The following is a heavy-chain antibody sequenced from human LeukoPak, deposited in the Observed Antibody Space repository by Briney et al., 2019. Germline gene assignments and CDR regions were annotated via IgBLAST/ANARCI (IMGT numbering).Heavy chain of an antibody. CDR1: GGSFSGYY. CDR3: AKYEIAAAGTADSMYYFDY. D-gene: IGHD6-13*01. J-gene: IGHJ4*02. V-gene: IGHV3-23*01. CDR2: ISGSGGST. Sequence: PSETLSLTCAVYGGSFSGYYWSWIRQAPGKGLEWVSAISGSGGSTYYADSVKGRFTISRDNSKNTLYLQMNSLRAEDTAVYYCAKYEIAAAGTADSMYYFDYWGQGTLVTVSS.